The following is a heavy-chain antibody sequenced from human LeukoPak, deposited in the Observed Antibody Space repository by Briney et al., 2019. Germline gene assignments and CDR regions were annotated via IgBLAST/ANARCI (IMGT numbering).Heavy chain of an antibody. CDR1: GFTFSNYN. CDR3: AREITQAFDI. Sequence: GGSLRLSCVPSGFTFSNYNIHWIRQAPGKGPEWVSSISSSSRYIYYADSMKGRFTISRDNAKNSLYLQMDRLRPEDTAVFYCAREITQAFDIWGQGTMVTVSS. D-gene: IGHD1-14*01. J-gene: IGHJ3*02. CDR2: ISSSSRYI. V-gene: IGHV3-21*01.